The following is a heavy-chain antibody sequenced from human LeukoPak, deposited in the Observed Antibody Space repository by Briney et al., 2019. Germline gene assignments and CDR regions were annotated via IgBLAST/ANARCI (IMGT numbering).Heavy chain of an antibody. Sequence: GGSLKLSCAASGFTFSSYSMNWVRQAPGKGLEWVSSISSSSSYIYYADSVKGRFTISRDNAKNSLYLQMNSLRAEDTAVYYCARAPQQLVDYWGQGTLVTVSS. CDR1: GFTFSSYS. CDR2: ISSSSSYI. D-gene: IGHD6-13*01. J-gene: IGHJ4*02. V-gene: IGHV3-21*01. CDR3: ARAPQQLVDY.